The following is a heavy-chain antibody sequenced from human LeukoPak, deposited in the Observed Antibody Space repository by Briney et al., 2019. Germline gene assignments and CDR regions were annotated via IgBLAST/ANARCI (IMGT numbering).Heavy chain of an antibody. CDR3: ASLPRYCSSTSFYTEDY. V-gene: IGHV1-69*13. D-gene: IGHD2-2*02. CDR2: IIPIFGTA. J-gene: IGHJ4*02. Sequence: SVKVSCKASGGTFSSYAISWVRQAPGQGLEWMGGIIPIFGTANYAQKFQGRVTITADESTSTAHMELSSLRSEDTAVYYCASLPRYCSSTSFYTEDYWGQGTLVTVSS. CDR1: GGTFSSYA.